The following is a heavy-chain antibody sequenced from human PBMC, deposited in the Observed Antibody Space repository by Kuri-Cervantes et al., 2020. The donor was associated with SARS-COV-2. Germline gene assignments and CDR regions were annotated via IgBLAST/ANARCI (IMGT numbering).Heavy chain of an antibody. CDR1: GGSISSSSYY. V-gene: IGHV4-39*01. D-gene: IGHD2-2*01. J-gene: IGHJ5*02. CDR3: ATVIVVVPAAIGWSWFDP. Sequence: SETLSLTCTVSGGSISSSSYYWGWIRQPPGKGLEWIGSIYYSGSTYYTPSLKSRVTISVDTSKNQFSLKLSSVTAADTAVYYCATVIVVVPAAIGWSWFDPWGQGTPVTVSS. CDR2: IYYSGST.